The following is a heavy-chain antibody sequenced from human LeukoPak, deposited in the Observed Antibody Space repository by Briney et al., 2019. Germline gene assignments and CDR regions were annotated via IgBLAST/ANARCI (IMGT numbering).Heavy chain of an antibody. J-gene: IGHJ4*02. Sequence: SETLSLTCAVYGGSFSGYYWSWIRQPPGKGLKRIGEINHSGSTNYNPSLKSRVTISVDTSKNQFSLKLSSVTAADTAVYYCARGSGSYKSLDYWGQGTLVTVSS. CDR3: ARGSGSYKSLDY. CDR1: GGSFSGYY. V-gene: IGHV4-34*01. D-gene: IGHD1-26*01. CDR2: INHSGST.